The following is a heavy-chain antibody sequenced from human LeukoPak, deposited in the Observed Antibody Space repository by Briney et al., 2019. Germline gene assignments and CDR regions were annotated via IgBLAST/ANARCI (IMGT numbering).Heavy chain of an antibody. Sequence: PGGSLRLSCAASEFTFSGHAMHWVRQAPGRGLEWVAVISYDGNNKFYADSVKGRFTISRDNSRNTLSLQMNSLRAEDTAVYYCARAKRSYYYYGMDVWGKGTTVTVSS. J-gene: IGHJ6*04. CDR3: ARAKRSYYYYGMDV. CDR1: EFTFSGHA. D-gene: IGHD4/OR15-4a*01. CDR2: ISYDGNNK. V-gene: IGHV3-30-3*01.